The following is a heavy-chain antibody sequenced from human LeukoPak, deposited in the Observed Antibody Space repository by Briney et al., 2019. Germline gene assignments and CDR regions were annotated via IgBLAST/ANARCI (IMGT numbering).Heavy chain of an antibody. CDR1: GGSFSGYY. D-gene: IGHD5-18*01. CDR2: INHSGST. V-gene: IGHV4-34*01. CDR3: ARGRYSYGYRPGYYYYMDV. Sequence: SETLSLTCAVYGGSFSGYYWSWIRQPPGKGLEWIGEINHSGSTNYNPSLKGRGTISVDTSKNQFSLTLSSVTAADTAVYYCARGRYSYGYRPGYYYYMDVWGKGTTVTVSS. J-gene: IGHJ6*03.